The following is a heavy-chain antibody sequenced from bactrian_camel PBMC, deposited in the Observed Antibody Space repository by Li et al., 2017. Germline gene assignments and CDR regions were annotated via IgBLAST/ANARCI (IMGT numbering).Heavy chain of an antibody. CDR1: GFTFSNYD. D-gene: IGHD6*01. V-gene: IGHV3S40*01. Sequence: DVQLVESGGGLVQPGGSLRLSCVAAGFTFSNYDMNWVRQAPGKGLEWVSSIHSGGGGTLYAEYVKGRFTISRDNAKNIVYLQMNSLKTEDTGVYYCATDTFYGGSWTYHNWGQGTQVTVS. CDR3: ATDTFYGGSWTYHN. J-gene: IGHJ4*01. CDR2: IHSGGGGT.